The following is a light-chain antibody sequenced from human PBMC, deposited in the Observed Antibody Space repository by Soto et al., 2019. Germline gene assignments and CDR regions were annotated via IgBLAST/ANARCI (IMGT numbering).Light chain of an antibody. CDR1: SSNIGAGYD. Sequence: QSVLTQPPSVSGAPGQRVTISCTGSSSNIGAGYDVHWYQQLPGTAPKLLIYGNSNRPSGVPDRFSGSKSGTSASLAITGLQAEDEADYYCQSYDSSHVVFGGGTMLTVL. V-gene: IGLV1-40*01. CDR3: QSYDSSHVV. J-gene: IGLJ2*01. CDR2: GNS.